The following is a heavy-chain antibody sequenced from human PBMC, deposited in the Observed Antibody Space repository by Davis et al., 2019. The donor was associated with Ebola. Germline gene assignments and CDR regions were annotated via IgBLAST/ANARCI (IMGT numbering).Heavy chain of an antibody. V-gene: IGHV1-69*13. CDR2: IIPIFGTV. J-gene: IGHJ5*02. Sequence: SVKVSCKASGDTFSSYVINWVRQAPGQGLEWMGGIIPIFGTVNYAQKFQGRVSITADESTTTAYMELSGLRFDDTAVYYCARGKWFDPWGQGTLVSVTS. CDR3: ARGKWFDP. CDR1: GDTFSSYV.